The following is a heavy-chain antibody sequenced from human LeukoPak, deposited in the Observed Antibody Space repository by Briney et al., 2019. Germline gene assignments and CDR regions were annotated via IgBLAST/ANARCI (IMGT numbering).Heavy chain of an antibody. J-gene: IGHJ4*02. D-gene: IGHD6-13*01. V-gene: IGHV3-21*04. Sequence: GGSLRLSCAASGFTFSSYAMHWVRQAPGKGLEWVSSISRSSYYIYYTDSVKGRFTISRDNAKNTLYLQMNSLRAEDTALYYCAKAQTIAAAPFDYWGQGTLVTVSS. CDR1: GFTFSSYA. CDR2: ISRSSYYI. CDR3: AKAQTIAAAPFDY.